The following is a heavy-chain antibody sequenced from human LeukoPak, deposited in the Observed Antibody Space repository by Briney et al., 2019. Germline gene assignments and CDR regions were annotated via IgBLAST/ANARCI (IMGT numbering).Heavy chain of an antibody. CDR2: ISTSGSTI. CDR1: GFTFDDYA. J-gene: IGHJ5*01. Sequence: PGGSLRLSCAASGFTFDDYAMPWVRQAPGQGLEWVSYISTSGSTIYHADSVKGRFTISRDNAKNSLYLQMNSLRAEDTAVYYCAREHCSTTSCYFDSWGQGSLVTVSS. D-gene: IGHD2-2*01. V-gene: IGHV3-11*01. CDR3: AREHCSTTSCYFDS.